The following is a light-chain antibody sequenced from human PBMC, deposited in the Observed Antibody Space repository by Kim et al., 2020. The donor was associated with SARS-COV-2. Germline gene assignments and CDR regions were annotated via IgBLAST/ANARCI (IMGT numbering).Light chain of an antibody. CDR2: KDS. CDR3: QSADSSGTYEV. J-gene: IGLJ1*01. Sequence: SSELTQPPSVSVSPGQTARITCSGDALPKQYAYWYQQKPGQAPVLVIYKDSERPSGIPERFSGSSSGTTVTLTISGVQAEDEADYYCQSADSSGTYEVFG. V-gene: IGLV3-25*03. CDR1: ALPKQY.